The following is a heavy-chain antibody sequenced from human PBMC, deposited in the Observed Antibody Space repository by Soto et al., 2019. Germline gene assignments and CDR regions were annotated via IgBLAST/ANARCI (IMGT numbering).Heavy chain of an antibody. V-gene: IGHV3-23*01. D-gene: IGHD6-19*01. CDR1: GFTFSSCA. CDR3: ARDRRYGKWLADY. CDR2: IIDSGGST. Sequence: GGSLRLSCAASGFTFSSCAMGWVRQAPGKGLEWVSDIIDSGGSTYYADSVKGRFTISRDNSKNTLYLQMNSLRVEDSAVYYCARDRRYGKWLADYWGQGTLVTVSS. J-gene: IGHJ4*02.